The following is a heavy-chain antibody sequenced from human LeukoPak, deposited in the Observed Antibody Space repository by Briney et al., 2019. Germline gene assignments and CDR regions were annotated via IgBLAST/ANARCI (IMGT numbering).Heavy chain of an antibody. CDR2: ISSRSSTM. Sequence: GGSLRLSCAASGFTFSSYSMNWVRQASGKGLEWVSYISSRSSTMYYADSVKGRFTISRDNAKNSLYLEMNSLRDEDTAVYYCARGRDYSFWSGYGGFDYWGQGALVTVSS. D-gene: IGHD3-3*01. CDR3: ARGRDYSFWSGYGGFDY. CDR1: GFTFSSYS. J-gene: IGHJ4*02. V-gene: IGHV3-48*02.